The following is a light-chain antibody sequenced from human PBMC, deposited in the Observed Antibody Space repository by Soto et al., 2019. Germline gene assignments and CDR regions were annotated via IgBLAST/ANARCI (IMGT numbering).Light chain of an antibody. CDR1: SSDVGGYNY. CDR3: SSYTSSSTPYV. J-gene: IGLJ1*01. V-gene: IGLV2-14*03. Sequence: QSALTQPASVSGSPGQPITISCTGTSSDVGGYNYVSWSQQHPGKAPKLVIYDVSNRPSGVSNRFSGSKSGNTASLTISGLQAEDEADYYCSSYTSSSTPYVFGTGTKLTVL. CDR2: DVS.